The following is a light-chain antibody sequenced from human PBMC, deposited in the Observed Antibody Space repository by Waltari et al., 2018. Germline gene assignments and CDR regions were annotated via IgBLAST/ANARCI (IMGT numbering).Light chain of an antibody. CDR3: QQYNSAPPT. CDR1: QDISSW. Sequence: DIQMTQSPSSLSASVGDRVTITCRASQDISSWLAWYQQKPGNAPKLLIYKASSLQGGVPSRFSGSGSGTDFTLTISSLQPEDFTTYYCQQYNSAPPTFGQGTKVEIK. V-gene: IGKV1-12*01. J-gene: IGKJ1*01. CDR2: KAS.